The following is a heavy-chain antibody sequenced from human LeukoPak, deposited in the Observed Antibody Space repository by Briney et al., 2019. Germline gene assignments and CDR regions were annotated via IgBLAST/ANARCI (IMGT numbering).Heavy chain of an antibody. J-gene: IGHJ5*02. CDR1: GGTFSSYA. CDR2: IIPIFGTA. D-gene: IGHD2-2*01. V-gene: IGHV1-69*05. CDR3: ALYLWYQPSSGSWFDP. Sequence: SVKVSCKASGGTFSSYAISWVRQAPGQGLDWMGRIIPIFGTANYAQKFQGRVTITTDESTSTAYMELSSLRSEDTAVYYCALYLWYQPSSGSWFDPWGQGTLVTVSS.